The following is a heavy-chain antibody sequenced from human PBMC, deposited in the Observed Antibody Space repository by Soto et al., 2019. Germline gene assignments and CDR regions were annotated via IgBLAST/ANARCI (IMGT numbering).Heavy chain of an antibody. CDR3: ARSTYYYDSSGYSDAFDI. CDR1: GFSLSTSGVG. J-gene: IGHJ3*02. V-gene: IGHV2-5*01. Sequence: SGPTLVNPTQPLTLTCTFSGFSLSTSGVGVGWIRQPPGKALEWLALIYWNDDKRYSPSLKRRLTITKDTSKNQVVLTMTNMDPVDTATYYCARSTYYYDSSGYSDAFDIWGQGTMVTVSS. CDR2: IYWNDDK. D-gene: IGHD3-22*01.